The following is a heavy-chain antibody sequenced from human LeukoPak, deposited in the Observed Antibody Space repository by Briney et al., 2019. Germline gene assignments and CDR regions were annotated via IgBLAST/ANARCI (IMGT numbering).Heavy chain of an antibody. CDR2: IQDSGIT. J-gene: IGHJ1*01. Sequence: PSETLSLRCNVSGDSVSSGYWSWIRQSPGKGLEWIGFIQDSGITDYNPSLKNRLILSVATSKNLFSLTLRFVTAADTAGYYCAGRGHRYSRDWGQGILVTVCS. CDR1: GDSVSSGY. CDR3: AGRGHRYSRD. V-gene: IGHV4-4*09. D-gene: IGHD2-15*01.